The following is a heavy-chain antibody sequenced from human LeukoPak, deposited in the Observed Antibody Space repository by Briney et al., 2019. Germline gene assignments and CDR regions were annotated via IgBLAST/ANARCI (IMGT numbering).Heavy chain of an antibody. CDR1: GGSISSSSYY. J-gene: IGHJ4*02. V-gene: IGHV4-39*01. CDR3: ARHSSYYGNFDY. D-gene: IGHD3-10*01. Sequence: SETLSLTCTVSGGSISSSSYYWGWIRQPQGKGLEWIGSIYHSGSSYYNPSLKSRVTISVDTSKNQFSLKLRSVTAADTAVYYCARHSSYYGNFDYWGQGTLVTVSS. CDR2: IYHSGSS.